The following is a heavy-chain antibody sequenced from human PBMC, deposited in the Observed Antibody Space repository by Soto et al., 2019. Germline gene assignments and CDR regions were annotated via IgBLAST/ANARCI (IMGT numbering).Heavy chain of an antibody. Sequence: QVQLQQWGAGLLKPSETLSLTCAVYGGSFSGYYWSWIRQPPGKGLEWIGEINHSGSTNYNPSLKSRVTXSXXTSTNQFSLKLSSVTAADTAVYYCAYDYVWGSYDNWGQGTLVTVSS. D-gene: IGHD3-16*01. J-gene: IGHJ4*02. V-gene: IGHV4-34*01. CDR3: AYDYVWGSYDN. CDR1: GGSFSGYY. CDR2: INHSGST.